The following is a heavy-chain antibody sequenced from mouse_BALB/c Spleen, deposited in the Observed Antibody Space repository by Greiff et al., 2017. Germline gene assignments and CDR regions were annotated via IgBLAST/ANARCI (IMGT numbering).Heavy chain of an antibody. Sequence: VQLQQPGAELVKPGASVKLSCKASGYTFTSYWMHWVKQRPGQGLEWIGEINPSNGRTNYNEKFKSKATLTVDKSSSTAYMQLSSLTSEDSAVYYCARWGDLYYFDYWGQGTTLTVSS. V-gene: IGHV1S81*02. J-gene: IGHJ2*01. CDR2: INPSNGRT. CDR1: GYTFTSYW. CDR3: ARWGDLYYFDY. D-gene: IGHD3-3*01.